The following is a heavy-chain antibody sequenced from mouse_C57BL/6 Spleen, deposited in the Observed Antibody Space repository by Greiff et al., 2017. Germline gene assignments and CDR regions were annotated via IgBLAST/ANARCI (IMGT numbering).Heavy chain of an antibody. Sequence: QVQLQQPGAELVKPGASVKMSCKASGYTFTSYWITWVKQRPGQGLEWIGDIYPGSGSTNYNEKFKSKATLTVDTSSSTAYMQLSSLTSEDSAVYYGARYGSTTVVAPYYAMDYWGQGTSVTVSS. J-gene: IGHJ4*01. CDR1: GYTFTSYW. CDR2: IYPGSGST. V-gene: IGHV1-55*01. CDR3: ARYGSTTVVAPYYAMDY. D-gene: IGHD1-1*01.